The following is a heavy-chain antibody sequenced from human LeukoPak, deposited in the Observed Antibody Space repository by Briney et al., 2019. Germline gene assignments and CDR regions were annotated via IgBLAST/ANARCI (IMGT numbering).Heavy chain of an antibody. CDR3: ARLGYSSSWYKIDY. V-gene: IGHV4-59*08. Sequence: SETLSLTCTVSGGSTSSYHWSWIRQPPGKGLEWIGYIYSSGSTNYNPSLESRVTISGDTSKNQFSLKLSSVTAADTAVYYCARLGYSSSWYKIDYWCQGTLVTVSS. D-gene: IGHD6-13*01. CDR1: GGSTSSYH. J-gene: IGHJ4*02. CDR2: IYSSGST.